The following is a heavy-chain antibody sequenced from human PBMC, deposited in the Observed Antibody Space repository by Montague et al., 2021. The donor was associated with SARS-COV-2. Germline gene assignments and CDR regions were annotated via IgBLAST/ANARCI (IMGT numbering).Heavy chain of an antibody. CDR2: IYDSGST. Sequence: SKTLSLTCIVSGSSVRSYYWSWIRQPPGKGLEWIGYIYDSGSTNYNPSLKSRVTISVDTSKNQFSLKLSLVTAADTAVYYCASENTVTTLEGPYYIDSWGQGTLVTVAA. CDR3: ASENTVTTLEGPYYIDS. CDR1: GSSVRSYY. V-gene: IGHV4-59*02. D-gene: IGHD4-17*01. J-gene: IGHJ4*02.